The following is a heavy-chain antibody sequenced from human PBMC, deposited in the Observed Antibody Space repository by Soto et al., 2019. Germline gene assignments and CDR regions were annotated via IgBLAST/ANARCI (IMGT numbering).Heavy chain of an antibody. D-gene: IGHD1-1*01. CDR2: INYSGST. Sequence: QVQLQESGPGLVKPSQTLSLTCTVSGVSITSGGSYWTWIRQLPGKGLEWIGYINYSGSTYYNPSLRSRVTTSVDTSKNQFSLRLSSVNAADTAVYYCARGVGTSAEYFQHWGQGTLVTVSS. V-gene: IGHV4-31*03. CDR3: ARGVGTSAEYFQH. CDR1: GVSITSGGSY. J-gene: IGHJ1*01.